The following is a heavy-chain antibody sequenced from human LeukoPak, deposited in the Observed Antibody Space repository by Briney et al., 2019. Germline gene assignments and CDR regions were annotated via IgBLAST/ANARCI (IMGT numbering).Heavy chain of an antibody. CDR3: ARDFTDYGDHGAFDY. D-gene: IGHD4-17*01. V-gene: IGHV3-23*01. CDR2: ISNSGGST. CDR1: GFTFSSYV. J-gene: IGHJ4*02. Sequence: GGSLRLSCAASGFTFSSYVMSWVRQAPGKGLEWVSSISNSGGSTYYADSVKGRFTISRDNSKNTLYLQMNSLRAEDTAVYYCARDFTDYGDHGAFDYWGQGTLVTVSS.